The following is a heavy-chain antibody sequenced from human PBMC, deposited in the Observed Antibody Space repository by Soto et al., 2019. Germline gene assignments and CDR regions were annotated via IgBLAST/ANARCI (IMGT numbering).Heavy chain of an antibody. CDR3: ATTLNNWNYPDY. V-gene: IGHV1-69*13. CDR2: IIPIFGTA. J-gene: IGHJ4*02. D-gene: IGHD1-7*01. Sequence: SVKVSCKASGGTFSSYAISWVRQAPGQGLEWMGGIIPIFGTANYAQKFQGRVTITADESTSTAYMELSSLRSEDTAVYYCATTLNNWNYPDYWGQGTLVTVSS. CDR1: GGTFSSYA.